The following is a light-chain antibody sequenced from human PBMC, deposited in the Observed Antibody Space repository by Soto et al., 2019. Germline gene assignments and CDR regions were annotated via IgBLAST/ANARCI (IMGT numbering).Light chain of an antibody. CDR3: QQYSTYSFT. J-gene: IGKJ3*01. CDR2: DAS. CDR1: KSVSSW. Sequence: DIQMTQSPSTLSASVGDRVTITCRANKSVSSWLAWYQQKPGKAPRLLIYDASSLKSRVSSRFSGSGSRTELTLTITSLQPDDFAIYYCQQYSTYSFTFGPGTKVDIK. V-gene: IGKV1-5*01.